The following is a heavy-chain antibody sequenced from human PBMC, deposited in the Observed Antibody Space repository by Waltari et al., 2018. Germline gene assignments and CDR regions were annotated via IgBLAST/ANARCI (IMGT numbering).Heavy chain of an antibody. Sequence: QVQLVQSGSELKKPGASVKVSCKAYGYTFTSYNLNWLRQAPGQGLDWMGWINTNPGNPTYVQGFTGRFVFSLDTSVSTAYLQINSLKAEDTAVYYCVRERWSGSTSPPGYWGQGTPVTVSS. J-gene: IGHJ4*02. CDR1: GYTFTSYN. V-gene: IGHV7-4-1*02. CDR3: VRERWSGSTSPPGY. CDR2: INTNPGNP. D-gene: IGHD1-7*01.